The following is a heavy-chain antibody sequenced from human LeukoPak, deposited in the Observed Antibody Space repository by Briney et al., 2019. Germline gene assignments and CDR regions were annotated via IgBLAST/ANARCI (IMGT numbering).Heavy chain of an antibody. Sequence: SETLSLTCTVSGGSISRSRDYWGCLRQPPGKGLEWIGSSYYSGSTYTNPSLKSRVTISGDTSKNRFSLKLSSVTAGDTAMYYCARYNQYNSASSDYGGTNFDSWGQGTLVTVSS. D-gene: IGHD4-17*01. CDR1: GGSISRSRDY. J-gene: IGHJ4*02. CDR3: ARYNQYNSASSDYGGTNFDS. V-gene: IGHV4-39*07. CDR2: SYYSGST.